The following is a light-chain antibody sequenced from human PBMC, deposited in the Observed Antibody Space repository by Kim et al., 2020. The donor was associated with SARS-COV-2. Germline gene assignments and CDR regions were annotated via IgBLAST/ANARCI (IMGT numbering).Light chain of an antibody. CDR3: QSYNRDNVI. Sequence: GKTVPISCTRSSGSIDDNDVQWYQQRPGGVPTTVIYEDDQRPSGVSDRFSGSIDNSSNSASLTISGLRTEDEADYYCQSYNRDNVIFGGGTQLTVL. CDR1: SGSIDDND. J-gene: IGLJ2*01. CDR2: EDD. V-gene: IGLV6-57*03.